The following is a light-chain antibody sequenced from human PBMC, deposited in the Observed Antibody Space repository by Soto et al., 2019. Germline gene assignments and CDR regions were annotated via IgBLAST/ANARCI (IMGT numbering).Light chain of an antibody. J-gene: IGLJ1*01. CDR3: SSYTITSTYV. V-gene: IGLV2-14*01. Sequence: QSVLTQPASVSGSPGQSITISCTGTSSDVGGYNYVSWYQQHPGKAPKLIIYEVSNRPSGVSNRFSGSKSGNTASLTIPGRQAEDEADYYCSSYTITSTYVFGTGTKVTVL. CDR1: SSDVGGYNY. CDR2: EVS.